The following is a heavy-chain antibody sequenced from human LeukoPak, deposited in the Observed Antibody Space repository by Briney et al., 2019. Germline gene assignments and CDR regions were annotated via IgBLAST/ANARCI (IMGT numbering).Heavy chain of an antibody. CDR1: GGYISSFY. D-gene: IGHD3-10*01. CDR2: IYYSGST. V-gene: IGHV4-59*12. J-gene: IGHJ5*02. Sequence: SETLSLTCTVSGGYISSFYWSWLRQPPGKTLECIGYIYYSGSTNYNPSLKSRVTISVDTSKNQFSLKLSSVTAADTAVYYCARGFSRGLWFGIRFDPWGQGTLVTVSS. CDR3: ARGFSRGLWFGIRFDP.